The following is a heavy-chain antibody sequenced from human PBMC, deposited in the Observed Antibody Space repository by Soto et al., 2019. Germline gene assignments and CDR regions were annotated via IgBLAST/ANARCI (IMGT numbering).Heavy chain of an antibody. CDR1: GGTFSSYA. V-gene: IGHV1-69*01. J-gene: IGHJ4*02. Sequence: QVLLVQSGAEVKKPGSSVKVSCKASGGTFSSYAISWVRQAPGQGLEWMGGIIPIFGTANYAQKFQGRVTITADESTSTAYMELSSLRSEDTAVYYCARNSGPTYDSSGYYYGYWGQGTLVTVSS. D-gene: IGHD3-22*01. CDR2: IIPIFGTA. CDR3: ARNSGPTYDSSGYYYGY.